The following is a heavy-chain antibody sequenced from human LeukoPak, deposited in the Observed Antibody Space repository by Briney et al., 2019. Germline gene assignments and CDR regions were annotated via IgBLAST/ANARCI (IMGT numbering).Heavy chain of an antibody. Sequence: RPGGSLRLSCAASGFTFSSYEMNWVRQAPGKGLEWVSYISSSGSTIYYADSVKGRFTISRDNAKNSLYLQMNSLRAEDTAVYYCARVFEGWLGAFDIWGQGTMVTVSS. D-gene: IGHD5-24*01. J-gene: IGHJ3*02. V-gene: IGHV3-48*03. CDR1: GFTFSSYE. CDR3: ARVFEGWLGAFDI. CDR2: ISSSGSTI.